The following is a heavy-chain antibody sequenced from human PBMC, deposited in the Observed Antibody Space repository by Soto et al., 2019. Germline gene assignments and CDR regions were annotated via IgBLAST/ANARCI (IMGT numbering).Heavy chain of an antibody. V-gene: IGHV3-23*01. CDR2: LNGSGGST. D-gene: IGHD1-20*01. CDR1: GFTFSNYA. J-gene: IGHJ3*01. CDR3: AKDRMDHNSVWDPFDV. Sequence: GGSLRLSCAASGFTFSNYAMTWVRQAPGKGLEWVSGLNGSGGSTSSADSVKGRFAISRDNSKNTLYLQMKSLRGEDTAIYYCAKDRMDHNSVWDPFDVWGQGTMVTVSS.